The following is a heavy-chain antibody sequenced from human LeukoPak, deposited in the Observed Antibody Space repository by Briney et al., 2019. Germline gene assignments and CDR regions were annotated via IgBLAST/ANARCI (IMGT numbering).Heavy chain of an antibody. V-gene: IGHV4-31*03. CDR1: VGSISSGGYY. J-gene: IGHJ4*02. D-gene: IGHD6-6*01. Sequence: SETLSLTCTVSVGSISSGGYYWSWIRQHPGKGLEWIGYIYYSGSTYYNPSLKSRVTISVDTSKNQFSLKLSSVTAADTAVYYCARVPSVPSGFDYWGQGTLVTVSS. CDR3: ARVPSVPSGFDY. CDR2: IYYSGST.